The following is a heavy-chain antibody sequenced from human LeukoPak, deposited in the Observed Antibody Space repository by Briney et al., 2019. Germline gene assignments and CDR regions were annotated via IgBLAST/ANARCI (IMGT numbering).Heavy chain of an antibody. D-gene: IGHD1-7*01. V-gene: IGHV4-59*01. CDR3: AREGEGGTSDY. Sequence: SETLSLTCTVSGGSISRYYWSWIRQPPGKGLEWIGYIYYSGSTNYNPSLKSRVTISVDTSKNQFPLKLSSVTAADTAVYYCAREGEGGTSDYWGQGPLVTVSS. J-gene: IGHJ4*02. CDR2: IYYSGST. CDR1: GGSISRYY.